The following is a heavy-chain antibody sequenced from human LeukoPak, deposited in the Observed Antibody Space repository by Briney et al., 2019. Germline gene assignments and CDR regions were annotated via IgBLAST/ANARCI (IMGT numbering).Heavy chain of an antibody. CDR2: INAGNGNT. J-gene: IGHJ4*02. D-gene: IGHD2-2*01. Sequence: GASVKVSCKASGYTFTSYAMHWVRQAPGQRLEWMGWINAGNGNTKYSQKFQGRVTITRDTSASTAYMELSSLRSEDTAVYYCASGTYEDDIVVVPVPRYYFDYWGQGTLVTVSS. CDR1: GYTFTSYA. CDR3: ASGTYEDDIVVVPVPRYYFDY. V-gene: IGHV1-3*01.